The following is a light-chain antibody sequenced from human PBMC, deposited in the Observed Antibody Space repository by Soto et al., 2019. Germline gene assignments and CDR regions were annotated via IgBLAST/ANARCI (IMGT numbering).Light chain of an antibody. CDR1: SSDVGYYNR. CDR3: SLYTSSTFYV. Sequence: QSALTQPPSVSGSPGQSVTISCTGTSSDVGYYNRVSWYQQPPGSAPKLLIYEVSNRPSGVPDRFSGSKSGNTASLTISGLQAEDEADYYCSLYTSSTFYVFGTGTKVTV. J-gene: IGLJ1*01. CDR2: EVS. V-gene: IGLV2-18*01.